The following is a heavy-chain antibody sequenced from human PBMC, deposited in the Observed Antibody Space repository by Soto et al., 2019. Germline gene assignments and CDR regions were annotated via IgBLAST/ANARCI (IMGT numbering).Heavy chain of an antibody. CDR1: GFSLSNARMG. V-gene: IGHV2-26*01. Sequence: QVTLKESGPVLVKPTETLTLTCTVSGFSLSNARMGVSWIRQPPGKALEWLAHIFSNDEKSYSTSLKSRHTISKDTSKSQVVLTMTNMDPVDTATYYCARISNYYYYGMDVWGQGTTVTVSS. CDR3: ARISNYYYYGMDV. CDR2: IFSNDEK. J-gene: IGHJ6*02.